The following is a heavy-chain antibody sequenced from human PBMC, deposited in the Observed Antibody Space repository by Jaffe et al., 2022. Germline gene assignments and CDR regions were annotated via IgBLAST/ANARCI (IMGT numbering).Heavy chain of an antibody. V-gene: IGHV3-74*01. CDR2: INSDGSST. CDR1: GFTFSSYW. D-gene: IGHD3-22*01. Sequence: EVQLVESGGGLVQPGGSLRLSCAASGFTFSSYWMHWVRQAPGKGLVWVSRINSDGSSTSYADSVKGRFTISRDNAKNTLYLQMNSLRAEDTAVYYCARDYYDSSGYYWWTALNSGGGLDYWGQGTLVTVSS. J-gene: IGHJ4*02. CDR3: ARDYYDSSGYYWWTALNSGGGLDY.